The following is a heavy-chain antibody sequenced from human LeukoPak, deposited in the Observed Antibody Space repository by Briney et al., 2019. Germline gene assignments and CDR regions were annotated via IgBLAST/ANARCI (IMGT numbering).Heavy chain of an antibody. CDR1: GYIYTSYW. D-gene: IGHD5-24*01. V-gene: IGHV5-51*01. Sequence: GESLKISCNSSGYIYTSYWIGWVRQMPGKGLEWMGIIYLGDSDTRYSPSFQGQVTISADKSISTAYLQWSSLKASDTAMYYCARAAGYNWYYFDYWGQGTLVTVSS. CDR2: IYLGDSDT. CDR3: ARAAGYNWYYFDY. J-gene: IGHJ4*02.